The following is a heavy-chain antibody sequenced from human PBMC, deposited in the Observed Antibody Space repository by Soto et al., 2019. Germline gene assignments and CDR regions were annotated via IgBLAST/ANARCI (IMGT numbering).Heavy chain of an antibody. Sequence: PSETLSLTCTVSSAPVSSTTYTWGWIRQPPGKGLEWVASVYYGGRSYYNPSLNSRVTISVDTSKNQFSLKVSSVTAADTAVYYCAREYDTYFYMWGQGTMVTVSS. D-gene: IGHD3-9*01. CDR1: SAPVSSTTYT. V-gene: IGHV4-39*07. CDR3: AREYDTYFYM. CDR2: VYYGGRS. J-gene: IGHJ3*02.